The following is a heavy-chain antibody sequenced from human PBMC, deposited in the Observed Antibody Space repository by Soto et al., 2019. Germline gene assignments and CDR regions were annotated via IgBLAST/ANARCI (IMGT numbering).Heavy chain of an antibody. Sequence: SETLSLTCTVSGGSISSGGYYWSWIRQHPGKGLEWIGYIYYSGSTNYNPSLKSRVTISVDTSKNQFSLKLSSVTAADTAVYYCARDSGEYSGYDADAFDIWGQGTMVTVSS. D-gene: IGHD5-12*01. V-gene: IGHV4-61*08. CDR2: IYYSGST. CDR3: ARDSGEYSGYDADAFDI. CDR1: GGSISSGGYY. J-gene: IGHJ3*02.